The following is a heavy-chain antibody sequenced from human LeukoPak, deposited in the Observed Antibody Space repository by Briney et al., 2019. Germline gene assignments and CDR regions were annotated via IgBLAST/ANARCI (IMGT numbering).Heavy chain of an antibody. D-gene: IGHD5-18*01. J-gene: IGHJ6*01. CDR2: IKQDGSEK. CDR1: GFTFSSYW. CDR3: ARDRADTAMVTVMDV. Sequence: GESLRLSCAASGFTFSSYWRSWVRQAPGKGLEWVANIKQDGSEKYYVDSVKGRFTISRDNAKNSLHLQMNSLRAEDTAVYDCARDRADTAMVTVMDVWRKGTTVTVSS. V-gene: IGHV3-7*01.